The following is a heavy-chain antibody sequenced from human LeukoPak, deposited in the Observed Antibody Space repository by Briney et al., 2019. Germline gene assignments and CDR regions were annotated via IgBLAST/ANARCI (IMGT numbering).Heavy chain of an antibody. D-gene: IGHD4-17*01. V-gene: IGHV3-30-3*01. CDR3: ARDSYSDHYYFDY. Sequence: PGGSLRLSCAASGFTFSSYAMHWVRQAPGKGLEWVAVISYDGSNKYYADSVKGRFTISRDNSKNTLFLQMNSLRAEDTAVYYCARDSYSDHYYFDYWGQKTLVTVSS. CDR2: ISYDGSNK. CDR1: GFTFSSYA. J-gene: IGHJ4*02.